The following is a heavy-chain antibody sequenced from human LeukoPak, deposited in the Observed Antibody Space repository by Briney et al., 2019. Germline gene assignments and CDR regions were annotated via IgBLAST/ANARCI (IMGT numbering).Heavy chain of an antibody. CDR3: VRRNAADY. CDR2: ISGGTNYM. D-gene: IGHD1-1*01. Sequence: PGGSLRLSCAASGFTFSTYDMNWVRQAPGKGLEWVSFISGGTNYMYYADLVKGRFTISRDNAKSSLYLQMNSLRADDTAVYYCVRRNAADYWGQGTLVTVSS. V-gene: IGHV3-21*01. CDR1: GFTFSTYD. J-gene: IGHJ4*02.